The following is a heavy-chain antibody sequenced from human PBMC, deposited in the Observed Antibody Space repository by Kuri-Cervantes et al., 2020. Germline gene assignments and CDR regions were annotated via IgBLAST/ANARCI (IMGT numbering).Heavy chain of an antibody. J-gene: IGHJ5*02. CDR3: ATVSHPTVTTQGGWFDP. V-gene: IGHV1-24*01. Sequence: ASVKVSCKASGYTFTSYYMHRVRQAPGKGLEWMGGFDPEDGETIYAQKFQGRVTMTEDTSTDTAYMELSSLRSEDTAVYYCATVSHPTVTTQGGWFDPWGQGTLVTVSS. CDR2: FDPEDGET. D-gene: IGHD4-17*01. CDR1: GYTFTSYY.